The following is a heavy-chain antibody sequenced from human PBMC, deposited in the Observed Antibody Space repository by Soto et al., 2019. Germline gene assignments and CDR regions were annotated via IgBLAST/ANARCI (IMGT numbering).Heavy chain of an antibody. CDR2: IRGSDGTT. J-gene: IGHJ4*02. CDR3: AKGAWLDF. V-gene: IGHV3-23*01. Sequence: EVQLLDSGGGLVQPGGSLRLSCEASGFSFSTFDMSWVRQAPGKGLQCVSFIRGSDGTTYYADSVRGRFTISRENSRNTLYLQMNSLRADDTALYSCAKGAWLDFWGRGPLVTVSS. CDR1: GFSFSTFD. D-gene: IGHD6-19*01.